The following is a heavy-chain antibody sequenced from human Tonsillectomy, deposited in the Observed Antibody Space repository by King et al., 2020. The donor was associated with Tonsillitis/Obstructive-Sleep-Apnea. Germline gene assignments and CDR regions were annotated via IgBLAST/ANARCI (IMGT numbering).Heavy chain of an antibody. CDR1: GFTFSSYG. CDR3: AKGSNYYDSSGPDY. Sequence: VQLVESGGGVVQPGRSLRLSWAASGFTFSSYGMHWVRQAPGKGLEWVAVISYDGSNKYYADSVKGRFTISRDNSKNTLYLQMNSLRAEDTAVYYCAKGSNYYDSSGPDYWGQGTLVTVSS. V-gene: IGHV3-30*18. D-gene: IGHD3-22*01. CDR2: ISYDGSNK. J-gene: IGHJ4*02.